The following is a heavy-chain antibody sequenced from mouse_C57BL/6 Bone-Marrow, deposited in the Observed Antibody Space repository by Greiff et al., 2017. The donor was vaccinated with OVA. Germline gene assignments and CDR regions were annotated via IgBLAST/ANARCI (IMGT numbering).Heavy chain of an antibody. V-gene: IGHV2-5*01. CDR3: ARDYGSSYGYYFDY. CDR2: IWRGGST. CDR1: GFSLTSYG. Sequence: QVQLKESGPGLVQPSPSLSITCTVSGFSLTSYGVHWVRQSPGKGLEWLGVIWRGGSTDNNAAFMSSLSISKDNSKSQVFFKMNSLQADDTAIYDCARDYGSSYGYYFDYWGKGTTLTVSS. D-gene: IGHD1-1*01. J-gene: IGHJ2*01.